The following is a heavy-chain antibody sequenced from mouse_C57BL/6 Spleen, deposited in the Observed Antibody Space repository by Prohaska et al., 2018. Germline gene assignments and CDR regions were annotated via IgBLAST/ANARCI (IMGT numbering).Heavy chain of an antibody. J-gene: IGHJ2*01. V-gene: IGHV1-22*01. CDR2: SNPNNDGT. CDR3: ARIYSGSGYNYFDY. D-gene: IGHD1-1*01. Sequence: VYLQQPGPDLVKPGASVKMSCKTSGYTFTDYNMLRVMQSHGKGLVWIGYSNPNNDGTSYNQKFKDKAKWTVKKSSSTAYRELRSLTSEDSAVYYCARIYSGSGYNYFDYWGQGTTLTVSS. CDR1: GYTFTDYN.